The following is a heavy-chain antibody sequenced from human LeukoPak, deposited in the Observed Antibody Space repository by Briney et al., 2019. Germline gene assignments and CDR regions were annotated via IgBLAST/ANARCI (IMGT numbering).Heavy chain of an antibody. Sequence: QSGGSLRLSCAASGFTFSSYSMNWVRQAPGKGLEWVSYITGSSTTIYYADSVKGRFTISRDNAKNSLFLQMNSLRAEDTSVYYCVVLAAAGSGDYWGRGNLVTVSS. V-gene: IGHV3-48*01. D-gene: IGHD6-13*01. J-gene: IGHJ4*02. CDR1: GFTFSSYS. CDR2: ITGSSTTI. CDR3: VVLAAAGSGDY.